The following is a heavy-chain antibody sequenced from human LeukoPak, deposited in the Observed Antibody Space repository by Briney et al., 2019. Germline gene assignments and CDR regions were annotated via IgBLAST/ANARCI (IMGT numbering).Heavy chain of an antibody. J-gene: IGHJ3*02. CDR1: GFSFSTYA. CDR3: AKKFTIFGVAGAFDI. V-gene: IGHV3-23*01. D-gene: IGHD3-3*01. CDR2: ISISGFTT. Sequence: PGGSLRLSCSASGFSFSTYAMTWVRQAPGKGLEWVSTISISGFTTYYADSVKGRFTISRDNSNNTLYLHMNSLRAEDTAIYYCAKKFTIFGVAGAFDIWGQGTMVTVSS.